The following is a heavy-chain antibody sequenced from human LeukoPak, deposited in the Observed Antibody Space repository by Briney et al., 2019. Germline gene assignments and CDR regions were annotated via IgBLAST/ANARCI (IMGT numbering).Heavy chain of an antibody. Sequence: GGSLRLSCAASGFTFDDYAMHWVQQAPGKGLEWVSGISWNSGSIGYADSVKGRFTISRDNAKNSLYLQMNSLRAEDTALYYCAKISVVGDYFDYWGQGTLVTVSS. D-gene: IGHD2-15*01. CDR3: AKISVVGDYFDY. J-gene: IGHJ4*02. V-gene: IGHV3-9*01. CDR1: GFTFDDYA. CDR2: ISWNSGSI.